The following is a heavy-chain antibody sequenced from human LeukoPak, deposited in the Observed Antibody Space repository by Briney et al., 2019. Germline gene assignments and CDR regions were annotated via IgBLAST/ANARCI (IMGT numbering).Heavy chain of an antibody. J-gene: IGHJ4*02. D-gene: IGHD3-3*01. CDR2: IYYSGST. CDR3: ARHNYDSGGVDY. Sequence: PSETLSLTCTVSGGSISSSSYYWGWIRQPPGKGLEWIGSIYYSGSTYYNPSLKSRVTISVDTSKNQFSLKLSSVTAADTAVYYCARHNYDSGGVDYWGQGTLVTVSS. V-gene: IGHV4-39*01. CDR1: GGSISSSSYY.